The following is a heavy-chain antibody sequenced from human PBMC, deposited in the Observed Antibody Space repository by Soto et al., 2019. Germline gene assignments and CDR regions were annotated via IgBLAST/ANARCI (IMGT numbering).Heavy chain of an antibody. CDR3: ASSGRTVVPTYFDY. V-gene: IGHV4-59*01. J-gene: IGHJ4*02. D-gene: IGHD6-19*01. CDR2: IYYSGST. Sequence: SETLSLTCTVSGGSISSYYWRWIRQPPGKGLEWIGYIYYSGSTNYNPSLKSRVTISVDTSKNQFSLKLSSVTAADTAVYYCASSGRTVVPTYFDYWGQGTLVTVSS. CDR1: GGSISSYY.